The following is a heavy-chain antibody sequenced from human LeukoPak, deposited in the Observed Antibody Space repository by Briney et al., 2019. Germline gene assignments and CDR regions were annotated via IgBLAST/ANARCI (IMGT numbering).Heavy chain of an antibody. CDR1: GYTFTGYY. V-gene: IGHV1-2*03. D-gene: IGHD6-6*01. CDR2: INPNSGGT. Sequence: LGASVKVSCKASGYTFTGYYMHWVRQAPGQGLEWMGWINPNSGGTNYAQKFQGRVTMTRDTSISTAYMELSRLRSDDTAVYYCARGSLDSSSFPDYWGQGTLVTVSS. CDR3: ARGSLDSSSFPDY. J-gene: IGHJ4*02.